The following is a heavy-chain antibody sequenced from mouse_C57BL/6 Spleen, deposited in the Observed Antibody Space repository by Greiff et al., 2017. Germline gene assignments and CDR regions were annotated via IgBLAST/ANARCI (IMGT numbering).Heavy chain of an antibody. CDR3: TIHAMDY. CDR1: GYTFTDYE. V-gene: IGHV1-15*01. CDR2: IDPETGGT. J-gene: IGHJ4*01. Sequence: LVESGAELVRPGASVTLSCKASGYTFTDYEMHWVKQTPVHGLEWIGAIDPETGGTAYNQKFKGKAILTADKSSSTAYMELRSLTSEDSAVYYCTIHAMDYWGQGTSVTVSS.